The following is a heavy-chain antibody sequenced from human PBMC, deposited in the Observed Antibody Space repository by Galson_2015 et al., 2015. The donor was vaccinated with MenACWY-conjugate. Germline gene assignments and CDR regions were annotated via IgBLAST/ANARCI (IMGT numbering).Heavy chain of an antibody. CDR2: IKCRTDGGTT. Sequence: SLRLSCAPSGLTFSNVWMSWVHQAPGKGLEWVARIKCRTDGGTTDYATPVKGRFTILRDDSAKTLYLQMNSLKIEDTAMYFCTRDRDVGGSRWWFDPWGQGTLVTVSS. D-gene: IGHD2-15*01. J-gene: IGHJ5*02. CDR3: TRDRDVGGSRWWFDP. CDR1: GLTFSNVW. V-gene: IGHV3-15*01.